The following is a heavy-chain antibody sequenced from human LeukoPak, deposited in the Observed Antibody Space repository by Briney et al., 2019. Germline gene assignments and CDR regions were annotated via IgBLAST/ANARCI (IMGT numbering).Heavy chain of an antibody. CDR1: GFTFSSYG. Sequence: GGSLRLSCAASGFTFSSYGMHWVRQAPGKGLEWVAVISYDGSNKYYADSVKGRFTISRDNSKNTLYLQMNSLRAEDTAVYYCAKFSGNPIAVYYWGQGTLVTVSS. V-gene: IGHV3-30*18. CDR2: ISYDGSNK. D-gene: IGHD6-19*01. CDR3: AKFSGNPIAVYY. J-gene: IGHJ4*02.